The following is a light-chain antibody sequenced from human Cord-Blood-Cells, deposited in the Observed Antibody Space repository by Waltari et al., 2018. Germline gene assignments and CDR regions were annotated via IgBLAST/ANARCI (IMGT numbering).Light chain of an antibody. Sequence: QSALTQPASVSGSPGQSITISCTGTSSDVGSCNLVSWYHQHPGKAPKLMIYEGSKRPSGVSNRFSCSKSGNTASLTISGLQAEDEADYYCCSYAGSSTSVFGGGTKLTVL. CDR3: CSYAGSSTSV. J-gene: IGLJ3*02. CDR2: EGS. CDR1: SSDVGSCNL. V-gene: IGLV2-23*01.